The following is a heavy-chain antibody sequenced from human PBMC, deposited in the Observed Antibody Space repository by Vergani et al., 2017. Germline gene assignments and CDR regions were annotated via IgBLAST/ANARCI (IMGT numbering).Heavy chain of an antibody. V-gene: IGHV4-34*01. Sequence: QVQLQQWGGGLLKPSETLSLTCVVNGGSFTSYHWTWIRQCPGAGLEWVGDIDHTGRPDYNPSLKSRLTMSVDKSRNQFSLTQNSVTATETAIYFCARVNTETNGHLYYYYYMDVWGQGTAVTVS. D-gene: IGHD4-11*01. CDR2: IDHTGRP. J-gene: IGHJ6*03. CDR1: GGSFTSYH. CDR3: ARVNTETNGHLYYYYYMDV.